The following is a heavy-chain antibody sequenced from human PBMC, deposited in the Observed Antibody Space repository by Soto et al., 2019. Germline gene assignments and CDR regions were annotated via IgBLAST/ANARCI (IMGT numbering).Heavy chain of an antibody. CDR2: IYPGDSDT. D-gene: IGHD6-13*01. V-gene: IGHV5-51*03. CDR1: GYSFTSYW. Sequence: EVQLVQSGAEVKKPGESLKISCKGSGYSFTSYWIGWVRQMPGKGLEWMGIIYPGDSDTRYSQSFQGQVTISADKSISTAYLQWSSLKASDTAMYYCARLVGSSSWYVSYFDYWGQGTLVTVSS. CDR3: ARLVGSSSWYVSYFDY. J-gene: IGHJ4*02.